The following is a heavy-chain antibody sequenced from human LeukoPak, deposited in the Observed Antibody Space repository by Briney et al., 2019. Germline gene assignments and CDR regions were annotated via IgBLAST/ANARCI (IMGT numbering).Heavy chain of an antibody. V-gene: IGHV3-7*01. D-gene: IGHD3-3*01. Sequence: PGGSLRLSCVASGFTFSSRDWMTWVRPAPGKGLEWVANIKQDGSEKNYVDSVKGRFTISRDNAKNSVDLQMNSLRVEDTAVYYCAKGGGYYDSPGFQYWGQGILVTVSS. J-gene: IGHJ4*02. CDR3: AKGGGYYDSPGFQY. CDR1: GFTFSSRDW. CDR2: IKQDGSEK.